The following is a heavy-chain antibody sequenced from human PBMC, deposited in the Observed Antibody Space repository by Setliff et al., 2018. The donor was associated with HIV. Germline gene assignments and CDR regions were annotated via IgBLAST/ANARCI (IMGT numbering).Heavy chain of an antibody. CDR2: IWYDGSNK. Sequence: GGSLRLSCAASGFTFSSYGMHWVRQAPGKGLEWVAAIWYDGSNKYYADSVKGRFTISRDNSKNTLYLQMNSLRAEDTAVYYCAKDRTAMVSYFDYWGQGTLVTVSS. D-gene: IGHD5-18*01. CDR3: AKDRTAMVSYFDY. J-gene: IGHJ4*02. V-gene: IGHV3-33*06. CDR1: GFTFSSYG.